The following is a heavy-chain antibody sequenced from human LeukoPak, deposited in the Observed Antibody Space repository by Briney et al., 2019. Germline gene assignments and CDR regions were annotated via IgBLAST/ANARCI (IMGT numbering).Heavy chain of an antibody. CDR2: INHSGST. V-gene: IGHV4-34*01. Sequence: SETLSLTCAVYGVSFSGYYWSWIRQPPGKGLEWIGEINHSGSTNYNPSLKSRVTISVDTSKNQFSLKLSSVTAADTAVYYCARVRGPYFDYCGQGTLVTVSS. D-gene: IGHD3-10*01. CDR1: GVSFSGYY. CDR3: ARVRGPYFDY. J-gene: IGHJ4*02.